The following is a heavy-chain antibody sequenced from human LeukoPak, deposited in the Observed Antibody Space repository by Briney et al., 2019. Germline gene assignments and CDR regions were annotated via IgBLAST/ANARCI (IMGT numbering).Heavy chain of an antibody. CDR1: GYSFTSYW. CDR2: IYPGDSDT. J-gene: IGHJ5*02. CDR3: ARLADYDSSGYYFPNWFDP. V-gene: IGHV5-51*01. D-gene: IGHD3-22*01. Sequence: GESLKISCQGSGYSFTSYWIGWVRQMPGKGLEWMGIIYPGDSDTRYSPSFQGQVTISADKSISTAYLQWSSLKASDTAMYYCARLADYDSSGYYFPNWFDPWGQGTLVTVSS.